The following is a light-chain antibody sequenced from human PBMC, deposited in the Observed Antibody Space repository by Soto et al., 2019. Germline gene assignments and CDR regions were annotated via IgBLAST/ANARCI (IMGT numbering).Light chain of an antibody. CDR1: QSVSGSN. CDR3: QQYGSTGLT. J-gene: IGKJ4*01. CDR2: DAS. V-gene: IGKV3-20*01. Sequence: EIVLTQSPGTLSLSPGERATLSCRASQSVSGSNLAWYQQKPGQAPRLLIYDASSRATGIPYRFSGSASGTDFSLTISRLEPEDFAVYYCQQYGSTGLTFGGGTKVEIK.